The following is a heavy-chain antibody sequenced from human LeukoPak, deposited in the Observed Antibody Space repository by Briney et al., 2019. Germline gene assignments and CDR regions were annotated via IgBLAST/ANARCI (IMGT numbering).Heavy chain of an antibody. Sequence: GRSLRLSCAASGFTFSSYAMHWVRQAPGKGLEWVAVISYDGSNKYYADSVKGRFTISRDNSKNTLYLQMNSLRAEDTAVYYCARHSGWFDYWGQGTLVTVSS. CDR3: ARHSGWFDY. CDR2: ISYDGSNK. J-gene: IGHJ5*01. CDR1: GFTFSSYA. V-gene: IGHV3-30-3*01. D-gene: IGHD1-26*01.